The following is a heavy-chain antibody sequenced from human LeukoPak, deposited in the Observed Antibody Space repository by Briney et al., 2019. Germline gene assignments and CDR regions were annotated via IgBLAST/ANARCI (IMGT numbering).Heavy chain of an antibody. CDR2: MNEYGSEI. D-gene: IGHD2-2*01. V-gene: IGHV3-7*01. J-gene: IGHJ4*02. Sequence: GGSLRLSCAVSGFTFSGFSMSWVRQAPGKGLEWVAKMNEYGSEIFYVDSVKGRFTISRDNAKNSLYLQMNRLRAEDTAVYYCARPRGCGSSRCNNFDSWGQGTLVTVSS. CDR1: GFTFSGFS. CDR3: ARPRGCGSSRCNNFDS.